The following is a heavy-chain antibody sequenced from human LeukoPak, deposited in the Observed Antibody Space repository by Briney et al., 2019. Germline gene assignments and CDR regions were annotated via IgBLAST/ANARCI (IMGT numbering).Heavy chain of an antibody. CDR2: IYCSGST. D-gene: IGHD7-27*01. CDR1: GGSISSYY. CDR3: ARRTGLYWYFDL. Sequence: SETLSLTCTVSGGSISSYYWSWIRQPPGKGLEWIGHIYCSGSTNYNPSLKSRVTISVDTSKNLFSLKLSSVTAADTAVYYCARRTGLYWYFDLWGRGTLVTVSS. V-gene: IGHV4-59*01. J-gene: IGHJ2*01.